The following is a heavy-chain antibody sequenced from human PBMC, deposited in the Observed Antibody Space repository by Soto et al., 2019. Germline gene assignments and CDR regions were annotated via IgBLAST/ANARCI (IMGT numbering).Heavy chain of an antibody. CDR3: ARDGWAAGPPYYYYGMDV. J-gene: IGHJ6*02. CDR1: GYSFTSYW. CDR2: IYPGDSDT. V-gene: IGHV5-51*01. D-gene: IGHD6-13*01. Sequence: PGESLKISCKGSGYSFTSYWIGWVRQMPGKGLEWMGIIYPGDSDTRYSPSFQGQVTISADKSISTAYLQMNSLRAEDTAVYYCARDGWAAGPPYYYYGMDVWGQGTTVTVSS.